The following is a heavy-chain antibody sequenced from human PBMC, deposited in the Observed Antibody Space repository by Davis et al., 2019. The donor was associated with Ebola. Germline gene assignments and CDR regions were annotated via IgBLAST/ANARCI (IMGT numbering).Heavy chain of an antibody. CDR1: GFTFSSYW. CDR2: IKQDGNER. CDR3: ARDSDDYSFDY. D-gene: IGHD4-11*01. Sequence: PGGSLRLSCAASGFTFSSYWMSWVRQAPGKGLEWVANIKQDGNERFYVDSVKGRFTISRDNSKNTLYLQMNSLRPEDTAVYYCARDSDDYSFDYWGQGTLVTVSS. J-gene: IGHJ4*02. V-gene: IGHV3-7*01.